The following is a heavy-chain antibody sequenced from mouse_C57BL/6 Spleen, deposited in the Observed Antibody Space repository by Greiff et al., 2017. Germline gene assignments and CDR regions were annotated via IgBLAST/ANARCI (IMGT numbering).Heavy chain of an antibody. CDR1: GYTFTDHS. CDR2: IYPVSGGT. D-gene: IGHD1-1*01. CDR3: GRGDGFGY. J-gene: IGHJ2*01. V-gene: IGHV1-11*01. Sequence: QVQLKQSGAELASPGASVKLSCKASGYTFTDHSMNWVKKRPGQGLEWVGRIYPVSGGTNYNQKFMGKATFSVDRSSSTVYMVLNSLTSEDTAVYYCGRGDGFGYWGQGTTLTVSS.